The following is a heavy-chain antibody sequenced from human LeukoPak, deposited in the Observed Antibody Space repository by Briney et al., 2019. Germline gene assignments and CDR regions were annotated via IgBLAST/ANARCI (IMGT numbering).Heavy chain of an antibody. J-gene: IGHJ4*02. CDR2: IIPILGIA. Sequence: ASVKVSCKASGGTFSSYAISWVRQAPGQGLEWMGGIIPILGIANYAQKFQGRVTITADKSTSTAYMELSSLRSEDTAVYYCARDAYYYDSSRYYPLIYFDYWGQGTLVTVSS. CDR1: GGTFSSYA. D-gene: IGHD3-22*01. V-gene: IGHV1-69*10. CDR3: ARDAYYYDSSRYYPLIYFDY.